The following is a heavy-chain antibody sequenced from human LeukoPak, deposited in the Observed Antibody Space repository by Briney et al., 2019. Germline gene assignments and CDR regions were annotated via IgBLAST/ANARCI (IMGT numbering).Heavy chain of an antibody. V-gene: IGHV1-69*05. Sequence: SVKVSCKASGGTFSSYAISWVRQAPGQGLEWMGGIIPIFGTANYAQKFQGRVTITTDESTSTAYMELSSLRSEDTAVYYCALNYYGSGTFDYWGQGTLVTVPS. J-gene: IGHJ4*02. D-gene: IGHD3-10*01. CDR2: IIPIFGTA. CDR1: GGTFSSYA. CDR3: ALNYYGSGTFDY.